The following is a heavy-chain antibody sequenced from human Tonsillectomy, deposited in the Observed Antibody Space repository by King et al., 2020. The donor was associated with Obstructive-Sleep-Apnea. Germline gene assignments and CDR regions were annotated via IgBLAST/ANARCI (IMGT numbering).Heavy chain of an antibody. CDR1: GYTFTRYG. Sequence: QLVQSGAEVKKPGASVKVSCKASGYTFTRYGISWVRQAPGQGLEWMGWISTYNGNTNYAQKIQGRVTMTTDPSTGTAYMGLRSLRSYDTAVYYCARGGYDILTGYYAGRDVDFDYWGQGTLVTVSS. CDR2: ISTYNGNT. J-gene: IGHJ4*02. D-gene: IGHD3-9*01. CDR3: ARGGYDILTGYYAGRDVDFDY. V-gene: IGHV1-18*01.